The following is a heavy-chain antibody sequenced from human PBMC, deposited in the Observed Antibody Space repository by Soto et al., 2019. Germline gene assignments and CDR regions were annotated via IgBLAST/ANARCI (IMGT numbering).Heavy chain of an antibody. CDR2: ISAYNGNT. D-gene: IGHD2-15*01. Sequence: QVQLVQSGAEVKKPGASVKVSGKASGYTFTSYGISWVRQAPGQGLEWMGWISAYNGNTNYAQKLQGRVTMTTDTSTSTAYMELRSLRSDDTAVYYCTRRRGGGNCSGGSCYPSFFDYWGQGTLVTVSS. V-gene: IGHV1-18*01. CDR1: GYTFTSYG. J-gene: IGHJ4*02. CDR3: TRRRGGGNCSGGSCYPSFFDY.